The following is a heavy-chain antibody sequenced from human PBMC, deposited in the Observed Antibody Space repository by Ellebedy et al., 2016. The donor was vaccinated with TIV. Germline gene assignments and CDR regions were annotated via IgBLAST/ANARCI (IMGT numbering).Heavy chain of an antibody. V-gene: IGHV4-61*05. J-gene: IGHJ4*02. CDR3: ASGGASSNYFDH. CDR2: IHYNGNT. D-gene: IGHD3-16*01. Sequence: MPSATLSLTCTVSGDSISSSSFYWGWIRQPPGKGLEWIAFIHYNGNTNYNPSLKSRVTISVDTSKNQFSLKLNSVTAADTAMYDCASGGASSNYFDHWGQGTLVTVSS. CDR1: GDSISSSSFY.